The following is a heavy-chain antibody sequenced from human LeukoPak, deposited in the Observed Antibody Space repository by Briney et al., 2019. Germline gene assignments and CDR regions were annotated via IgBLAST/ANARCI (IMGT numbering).Heavy chain of an antibody. CDR3: IRSSGWPDS. CDR2: INEDGSSI. V-gene: IGHV3-74*01. D-gene: IGHD6-19*01. J-gene: IGHJ5*01. Sequence: GGSLRLSCAASGFTVSSHWMHWVRQVPGKGLVWVARINEDGSSIICADSVKGRFAISSDIAENTIYLLMNSLRVEDTAIYYCIRSSGWPDSWGQGTLVTVSS. CDR1: GFTVSSHW.